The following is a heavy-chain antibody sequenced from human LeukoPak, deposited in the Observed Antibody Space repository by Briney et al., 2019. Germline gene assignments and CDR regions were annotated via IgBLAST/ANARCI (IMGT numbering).Heavy chain of an antibody. V-gene: IGHV3-33*01. CDR2: IWYDGSNK. CDR1: GFTFSSYG. CDR3: ARDQNDILTGQGPNYGMDV. J-gene: IGHJ6*04. D-gene: IGHD3-9*01. Sequence: HPGGSLRLSCAASGFTFSSYGMHWVRQAPGKGLEWAAVIWYDGSNKYYADSVKGRFTISRDNSKNTLYLQMNSLRAEDTAVYYCARDQNDILTGQGPNYGMDVWGKGTTVTVSS.